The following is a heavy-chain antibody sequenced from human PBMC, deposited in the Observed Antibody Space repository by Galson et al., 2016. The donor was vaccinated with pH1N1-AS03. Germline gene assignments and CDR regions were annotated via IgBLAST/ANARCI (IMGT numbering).Heavy chain of an antibody. Sequence: SLRLSCAAFGFSSNSVMHWVRQAPGKGLEWVALTSYDERSKIYPDSVKGRFTISRDNSRNTLYLQMNSLRVEDTAVYYCAREGESSGDAGIFDLWGQGTMVTVSS. CDR1: GFSSNSV. V-gene: IGHV3-30*03. CDR3: AREGESSGDAGIFDL. D-gene: IGHD2-15*01. J-gene: IGHJ3*01. CDR2: TSYDERSK.